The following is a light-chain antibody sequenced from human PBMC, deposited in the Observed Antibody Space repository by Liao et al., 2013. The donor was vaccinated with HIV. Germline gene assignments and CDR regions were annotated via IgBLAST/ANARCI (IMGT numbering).Light chain of an antibody. CDR2: QDN. CDR3: QAWDSSSLFV. V-gene: IGLV3-1*01. Sequence: SYELTQPPSVSVSPGQTASITCSADKLGDKYACWYQQKPGQSPVLVIYQDNKRPSGIPERFSGSNSGNTATLTISGTQAMDEADYYCQAWDSSSLFVFGTGTKVTVL. CDR1: KLGDKY. J-gene: IGLJ1*01.